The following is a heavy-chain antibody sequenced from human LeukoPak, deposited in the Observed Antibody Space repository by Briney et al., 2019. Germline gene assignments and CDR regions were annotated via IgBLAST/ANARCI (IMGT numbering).Heavy chain of an antibody. V-gene: IGHV1-8*01. D-gene: IGHD5-12*01. Sequence: ASVKVSCKASGYTFTSYDINWVRQATGQGLELMGWMNPNSGNTCYAQKFQGRVTMTRNTSISTAYMELSSLRSEDTAVYYCARGNSGYDLYYFDYWGQGTLVTVSS. J-gene: IGHJ4*02. CDR3: ARGNSGYDLYYFDY. CDR1: GYTFTSYD. CDR2: MNPNSGNT.